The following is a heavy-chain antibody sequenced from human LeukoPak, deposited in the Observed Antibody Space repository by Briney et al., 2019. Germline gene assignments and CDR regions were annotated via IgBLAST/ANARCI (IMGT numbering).Heavy chain of an antibody. CDR1: GFSISNYW. CDR3: ARLKDDVTKFDY. D-gene: IGHD2-8*01. J-gene: IGHJ4*02. CDR2: IRQDGSQI. V-gene: IGHV3-7*01. Sequence: GGSLRLSCAGSGFSISNYWMSWVRQAPGKGLEWVASIRQDGSQIHYVDSVKGRFTISRDSAKNSLFLQMNSLRVEDTAIYYCARLKDDVTKFDYWGQGTLVTVSS.